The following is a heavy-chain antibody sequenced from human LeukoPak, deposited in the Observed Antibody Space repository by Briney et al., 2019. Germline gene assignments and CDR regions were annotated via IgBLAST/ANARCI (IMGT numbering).Heavy chain of an antibody. CDR3: AKGAGDFWSGYREGFDY. V-gene: IGHV3-30-3*01. D-gene: IGHD3-3*01. Sequence: PGGSLRLSCAASGFTFSSYAMHWVRQAPGKGLEWVAVISYDGSNKYYADSVKGRFTISRDNSKNTLYLQMNSLRAEDTAVYYCAKGAGDFWSGYREGFDYWGQGTLVTVSS. CDR1: GFTFSSYA. J-gene: IGHJ4*02. CDR2: ISYDGSNK.